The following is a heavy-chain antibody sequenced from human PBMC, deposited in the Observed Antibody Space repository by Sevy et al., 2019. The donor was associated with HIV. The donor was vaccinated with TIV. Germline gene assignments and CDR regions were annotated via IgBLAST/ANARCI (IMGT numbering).Heavy chain of an antibody. CDR2: ISYDGSNK. CDR3: ASLLSAFDI. Sequence: GGSLRLSCAASGFTCSSYAMHWVRQAPGKGLEWVAVISYDGSNKYYADSVKGRFTISRDNSKNTLYLQMNSLRAEDTAVYYCASLLSAFDIWGQGTMVTVSS. J-gene: IGHJ3*02. V-gene: IGHV3-30-3*01. D-gene: IGHD3-16*02. CDR1: GFTCSSYA.